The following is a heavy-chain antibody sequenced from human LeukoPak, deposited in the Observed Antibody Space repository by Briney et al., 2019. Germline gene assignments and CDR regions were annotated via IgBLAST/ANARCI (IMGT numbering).Heavy chain of an antibody. CDR3: ARDHTYYYDSSQDYFDY. CDR2: ISSSGSTI. V-gene: IGHV3-11*04. J-gene: IGHJ4*02. Sequence: GGSLRLSCAASGFTFSDHYMSWIRLAPGKGLEWVSYISSSGSTIYYADSVKGRFTISRDNAKNSLYLQMNSLRAEDTAVYYCARDHTYYYDSSQDYFDYWGQGTLVTVSS. D-gene: IGHD3-22*01. CDR1: GFTFSDHY.